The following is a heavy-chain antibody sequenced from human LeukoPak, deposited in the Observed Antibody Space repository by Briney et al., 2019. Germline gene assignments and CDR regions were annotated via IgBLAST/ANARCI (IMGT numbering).Heavy chain of an antibody. D-gene: IGHD2/OR15-2a*01. CDR2: ICHSGST. V-gene: IGHV4-38-2*01. CDR1: GYSISSGYY. Sequence: SETLSLTCAVSGYSISSGYYWGWIRQPPGKGLEWIGSICHSGSTYYNPSLKSRVTISVDTSKNQFSLKLSSVTAADTAVYYCARSMFDYWGQGTLVTVSS. J-gene: IGHJ4*02. CDR3: ARSMFDY.